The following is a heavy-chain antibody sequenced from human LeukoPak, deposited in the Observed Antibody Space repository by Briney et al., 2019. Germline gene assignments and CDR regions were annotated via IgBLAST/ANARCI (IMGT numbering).Heavy chain of an antibody. CDR1: GGSISSSSYY. CDR3: ARHHWRDTAMGTVGEYFQH. J-gene: IGHJ1*01. V-gene: IGHV4-39*01. Sequence: SETLSLTCTVSGGSISSSSYYWGWIGQPPGKGREGIGSIYYSGSTYYNPSLRSRVTISVDTSKNQFSLKLSSVTDADTAVYYCARHHWRDTAMGTVGEYFQHWGQGTLVTVSS. CDR2: IYYSGST. D-gene: IGHD5-18*01.